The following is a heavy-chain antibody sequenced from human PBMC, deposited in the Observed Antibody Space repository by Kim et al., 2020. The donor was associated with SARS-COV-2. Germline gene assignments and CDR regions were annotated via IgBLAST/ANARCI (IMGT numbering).Heavy chain of an antibody. D-gene: IGHD2-2*01. Sequence: SETLSLTCTVSGGSISSSSYYWGWIRQPPGKGLEWIGSIYYSGSTYYNPSLKSRVTISVDTSKNQFSLKLSSVTAADTAVYYCARYQLLWGESYYWGQGTLVTVSS. V-gene: IGHV4-39*01. CDR2: IYYSGST. CDR3: ARYQLLWGESYY. CDR1: GGSISSSSYY. J-gene: IGHJ4*02.